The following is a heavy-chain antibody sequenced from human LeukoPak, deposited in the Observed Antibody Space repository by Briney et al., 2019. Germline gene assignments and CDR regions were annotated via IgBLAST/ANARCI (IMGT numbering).Heavy chain of an antibody. CDR3: ARERNMGGQQLADY. D-gene: IGHD6-13*01. CDR2: TYNGNT. CDR1: GYTFTSYG. V-gene: IGHV1-18*01. Sequence: ASVKVSCKASGYTFTSYGISWVRQAPGQGLEWMGWTYNGNTKYAQKLQGRVTMNTDTSTNTAYMDLRRLRSNDTAVYYCARERNMGGQQLADYWGQGTLVTVSS. J-gene: IGHJ4*02.